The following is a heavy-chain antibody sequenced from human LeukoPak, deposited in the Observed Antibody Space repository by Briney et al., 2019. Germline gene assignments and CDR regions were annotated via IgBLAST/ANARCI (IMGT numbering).Heavy chain of an antibody. CDR3: ARHASVDGNWPRPLDY. D-gene: IGHD5-12*01. J-gene: IGHJ4*02. CDR1: GGSISSSPYY. CDR2: IYYSGST. Sequence: PSETLSLTCTVSGGSISSSPYYWGWIRQSPGTGLEWIGNIYYSGSTYYNPSLKTRVTISVDTPKNQFSLKLTSVTAADTAVYYCARHASVDGNWPRPLDYWGQGSLVTVSS. V-gene: IGHV4-39*01.